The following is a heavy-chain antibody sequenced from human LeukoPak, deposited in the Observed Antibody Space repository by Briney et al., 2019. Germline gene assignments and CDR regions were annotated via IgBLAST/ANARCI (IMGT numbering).Heavy chain of an antibody. CDR1: GYTFTSNY. V-gene: IGHV1-46*01. D-gene: IGHD6-19*01. CDR3: ARWGRGHSIGWYVGTSDY. CDR2: INPSGGAT. J-gene: IGHJ4*02. Sequence: GASVKVSCKASGYTFTSNYMHWVRQAPGQALEWMGVINPSGGATNYAQKFQGRVTMTRDTSTSTVYMELSSLRSEDTAVYYCARWGRGHSIGWYVGTSDYWGQGTLVTISS.